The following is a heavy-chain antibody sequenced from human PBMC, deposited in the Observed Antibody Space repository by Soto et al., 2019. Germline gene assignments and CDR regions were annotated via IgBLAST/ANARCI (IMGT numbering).Heavy chain of an antibody. CDR2: INSDGRST. Sequence: EVQLVESGGGSVQPGGSLRLSCAASGFTFSSYWMHWVRQGPGKGLVWVSRINSDGRSTSYADSVKGRFTISRDNAKNTLYLQMNSLRAEDTAVYYCARSSSWYSYDAFDIWGQWTMVTVSS. D-gene: IGHD6-13*01. CDR1: GFTFSSYW. CDR3: ARSSSWYSYDAFDI. J-gene: IGHJ3*02. V-gene: IGHV3-74*01.